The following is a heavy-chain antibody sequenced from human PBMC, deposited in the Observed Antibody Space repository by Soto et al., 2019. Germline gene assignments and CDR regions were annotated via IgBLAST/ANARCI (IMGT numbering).Heavy chain of an antibody. J-gene: IGHJ5*02. Sequence: SQTLSLTCAVNGGSFSGYYWSWIRQPPGKGLEWIGEINHSGSTNYNPSLKSRVTISVDTSKNQFSLKLSSVTAADTAVYYCARSSTMGNANWFDPWGQGTLATAS. CDR1: GGSFSGYY. CDR3: ARSSTMGNANWFDP. V-gene: IGHV4-34*01. CDR2: INHSGST. D-gene: IGHD2-8*01.